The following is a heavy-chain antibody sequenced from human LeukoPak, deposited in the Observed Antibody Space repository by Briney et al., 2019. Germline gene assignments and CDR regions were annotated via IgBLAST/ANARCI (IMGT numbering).Heavy chain of an antibody. CDR1: GGSISSSNW. CDR3: ARGSDILTVYRDDAFDI. D-gene: IGHD3-9*01. Sequence: SETLSLTCAVSGGSISSSNWWSWVRQPPGKGLEWIGEIYHSGTTNYNPSLKSRVTISVDKSKNQFSLKLSSVTAADTAVYYCARGSDILTVYRDDAFDIWGQGTMVTVSS. CDR2: IYHSGTT. J-gene: IGHJ3*02. V-gene: IGHV4-4*02.